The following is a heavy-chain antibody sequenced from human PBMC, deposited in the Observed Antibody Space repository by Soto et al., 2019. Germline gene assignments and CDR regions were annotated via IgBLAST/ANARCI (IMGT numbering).Heavy chain of an antibody. J-gene: IGHJ4*02. D-gene: IGHD1-26*01. Sequence: EVQILQSGGGLEQPGGSLEISCAASGFASCNYARSWIRKHPGKGLEWVSTISETGNTYNPDSLRARFATARDNSENTLYLQMSSLRAEDTAVYYCEKQQMGVIPALDYWGQGTLVTVSS. V-gene: IGHV3-23*01. CDR2: ISETGNT. CDR3: EKQQMGVIPALDY. CDR1: GFASCNYA.